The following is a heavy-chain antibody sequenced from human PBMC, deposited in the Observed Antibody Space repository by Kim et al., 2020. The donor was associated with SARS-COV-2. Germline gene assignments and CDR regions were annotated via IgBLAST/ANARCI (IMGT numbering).Heavy chain of an antibody. Sequence: TIYYADSVKGRFTISRDNAKNSLYLQMNSLRAEDTAVYYCARDFWSSVGYWGQGTLVTVSS. V-gene: IGHV3-48*03. CDR3: ARDFWSSVGY. CDR2: TI. J-gene: IGHJ4*02. D-gene: IGHD3-3*01.